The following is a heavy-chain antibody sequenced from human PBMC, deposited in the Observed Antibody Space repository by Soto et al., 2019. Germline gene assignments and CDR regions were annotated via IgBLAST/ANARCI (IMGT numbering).Heavy chain of an antibody. D-gene: IGHD4-17*01. CDR2: ITGDGTTT. J-gene: IGHJ4*02. CDR1: GFTFSSYW. CDR3: VRDLSVTTKFDY. V-gene: IGHV3-74*01. Sequence: EVQLVASVGGLVQPGGSLRLSCAASGFTFSSYWMHWVRQAPGKGLVWVSRITGDGTTTGYADFVKGRFSISRDIAKNTLYLQMNSLRAEDTAVYYCVRDLSVTTKFDYWGQGTLVTVSS.